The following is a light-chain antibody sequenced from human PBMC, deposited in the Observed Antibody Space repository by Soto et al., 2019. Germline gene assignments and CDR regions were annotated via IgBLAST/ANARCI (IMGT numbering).Light chain of an antibody. CDR2: VNN. V-gene: IGLV1-40*01. CDR1: SSNIGAGYD. Sequence: SVLTQPPSVSGAPGQRVTISCTGSSSNIGAGYDVHWYQQLPGTAPKLLIYVNNNRPSGVPDRFSGSKSGTSASLAITGLQAEDEADYYCQSYDISLSGSVVFGGGTKLTVL. CDR3: QSYDISLSGSVV. J-gene: IGLJ2*01.